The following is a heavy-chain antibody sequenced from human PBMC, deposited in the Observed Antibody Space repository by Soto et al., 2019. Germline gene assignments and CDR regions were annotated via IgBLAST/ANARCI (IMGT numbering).Heavy chain of an antibody. V-gene: IGHV3-23*01. CDR2: ISGSGGST. Sequence: SGGSLRLSCAASGFTFSSYAMSWVRQAPGKGLEWVSAISGSGGSTYYADSVKGRFTISRDNSKNTLYLQMNSLRAEDTAVYYCAIKGYYDFWSGYTGPDYWGQGALVTVSS. J-gene: IGHJ4*02. D-gene: IGHD3-3*01. CDR3: AIKGYYDFWSGYTGPDY. CDR1: GFTFSSYA.